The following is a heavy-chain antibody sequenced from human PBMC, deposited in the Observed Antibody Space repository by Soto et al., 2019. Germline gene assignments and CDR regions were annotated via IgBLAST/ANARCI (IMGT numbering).Heavy chain of an antibody. V-gene: IGHV4-31*03. CDR3: ARLRIATNNYKWLDP. CDR1: GAALNSGNYY. Sequence: SETLSLTCSVSGAALNSGNYYWSWIRQVPGKDLEWIGHIYVTGAVDYNPSLRDRITISQDTSERQFSLNLRLVTAADTAVYYCARLRIATNNYKWLDPWGQGTLVTVSS. CDR2: IYVTGAV. J-gene: IGHJ5*02. D-gene: IGHD2-21*01.